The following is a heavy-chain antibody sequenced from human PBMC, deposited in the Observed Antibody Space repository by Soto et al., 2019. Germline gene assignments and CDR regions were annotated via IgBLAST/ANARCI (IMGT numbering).Heavy chain of an antibody. D-gene: IGHD6-19*01. Sequence: EVQLLESGGGLVQPGGSLRLSCTASGFTFSSYAMNWVRQAPGKGLEWVSVISGSGDSTYYADSVKGRFTISRDNSKNTLYLQMKSLRAGDTAVYSCASRTSGWYFDSWGQGTVVSVAS. CDR3: ASRTSGWYFDS. J-gene: IGHJ4*02. CDR2: ISGSGDST. CDR1: GFTFSSYA. V-gene: IGHV3-23*01.